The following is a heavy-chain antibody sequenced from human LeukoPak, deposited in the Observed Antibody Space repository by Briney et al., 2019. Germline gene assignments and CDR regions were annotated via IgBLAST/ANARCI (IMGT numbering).Heavy chain of an antibody. CDR2: INSDGSST. CDR1: GFTFSSYW. V-gene: IGHV3-74*01. J-gene: IGHJ3*02. Sequence: GGSLRLSCAASGFTFSSYWMHWVRQAPGKGLVWVSRINSDGSSTSYADSVKGRFTISRDNAKNSLYLQMNSLRAKDTAVYYCARGEGYCSSTSCYTTDDAFDIWGQGTMVTVSS. CDR3: ARGEGYCSSTSCYTTDDAFDI. D-gene: IGHD2-2*02.